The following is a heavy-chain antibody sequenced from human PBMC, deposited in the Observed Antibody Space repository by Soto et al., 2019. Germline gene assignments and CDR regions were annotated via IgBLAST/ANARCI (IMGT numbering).Heavy chain of an antibody. J-gene: IGHJ6*02. CDR2: INPNSGGT. CDR1: GYTFTGYY. Sequence: ASVKVSCKASGYTFTGYYMHWVRQAPGQGLEWMGWINPNSGGTNYAQKFQGRVTMTRDTSTSTAYMELSRLRSDDTAVYYCARAPGITGTGMDVWGQGTKVTVSS. V-gene: IGHV1-2*02. D-gene: IGHD1-20*01. CDR3: ARAPGITGTGMDV.